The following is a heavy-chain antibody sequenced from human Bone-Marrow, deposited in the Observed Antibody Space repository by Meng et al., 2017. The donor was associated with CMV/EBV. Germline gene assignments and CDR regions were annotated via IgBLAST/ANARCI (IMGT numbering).Heavy chain of an antibody. D-gene: IGHD2-2*01. J-gene: IGHJ6*02. V-gene: IGHV4-34*01. Sequence: SETLSLTCAVYGGSFSGYYWSWIRQPPGKGLEWIGEINHSGSTNYNPSLKSRVTISVDTSKNQFSLKLSSVTAADTAVYYCARARSYCSSTSCYRYYYGMDVWGQGTTVTASS. CDR2: INHSGST. CDR3: ARARSYCSSTSCYRYYYGMDV. CDR1: GGSFSGYY.